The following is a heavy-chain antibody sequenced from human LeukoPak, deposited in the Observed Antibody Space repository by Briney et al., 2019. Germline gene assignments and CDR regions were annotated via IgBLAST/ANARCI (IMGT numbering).Heavy chain of an antibody. CDR1: GFTFSTYS. J-gene: IGHJ4*02. V-gene: IGHV3-48*01. CDR2: IDKTSSNI. D-gene: IGHD7-27*01. Sequence: GGSLRLSCAASGFTFSTYSMNWVRQAPGKGLEWISYIDKTSSNIYYADSVKGRFTISRDNAKNSLYLQMNSLRAEDTAVYYCARESYWGSSAKGFDYWGQGTLVTVSS. CDR3: ARESYWGSSAKGFDY.